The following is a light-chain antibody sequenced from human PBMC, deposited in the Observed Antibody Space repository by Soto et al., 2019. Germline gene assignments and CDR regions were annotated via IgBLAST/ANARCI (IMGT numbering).Light chain of an antibody. Sequence: LTQPHSVSESPGKTVTISCTRSSGSIASNYVQWYQQHPDSAPATLIYGDTLRPSGVPDRFSGSIDTSSNSASLTISGLKTEDEADYYCQSYGVFGGRTKLTVL. CDR3: QSYGV. V-gene: IGLV6-57*04. CDR1: SGSIASNY. J-gene: IGLJ2*01. CDR2: GDT.